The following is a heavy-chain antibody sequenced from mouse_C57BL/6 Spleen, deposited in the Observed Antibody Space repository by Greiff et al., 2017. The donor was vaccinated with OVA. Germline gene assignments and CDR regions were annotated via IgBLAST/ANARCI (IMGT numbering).Heavy chain of an antibody. CDR3: ARKSYDSTGDYFDY. CDR2: INPYNGGT. D-gene: IGHD2-4*01. V-gene: IGHV1-19*01. J-gene: IGHJ2*01. Sequence: VQLKESGPVLVKPGASVKMSCKASGYTFTDYYMNWVKQSHGKSLEWIGVINPYNGGTSYNQKFKGKATVTVDKSSSTAYMELNSLTSEDSAVYYCARKSYDSTGDYFDYWGQGTTLTVSS. CDR1: GYTFTDYY.